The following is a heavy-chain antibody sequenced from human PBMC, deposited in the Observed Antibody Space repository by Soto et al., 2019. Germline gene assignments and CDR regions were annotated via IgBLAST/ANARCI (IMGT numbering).Heavy chain of an antibody. D-gene: IGHD6-13*01. Sequence: PGGSLRLSCAASGFTFIDYDMNWLLQAPGQGLEWVSYISSSGTIHYSDSVKGRFTISRDNAKNSLYLQMNSLRAEDTAVYYCARDFDTSSDDWASYGIDVWGQATTVTVSS. CDR3: ARDFDTSSDDWASYGIDV. V-gene: IGHV3-48*01. J-gene: IGHJ6*02. CDR1: GFTFIDYD. CDR2: ISSSGTI.